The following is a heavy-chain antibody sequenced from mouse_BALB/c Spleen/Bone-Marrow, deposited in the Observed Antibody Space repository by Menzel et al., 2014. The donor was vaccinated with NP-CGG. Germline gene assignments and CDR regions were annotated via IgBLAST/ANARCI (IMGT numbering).Heavy chain of an antibody. D-gene: IGHD1-1*01. CDR3: ARSYYGNYYAMDY. Sequence: VKLVESGPELVRPGVSVKISCKSSGYTFTDYAMHWVKQSHAKSLEWIGVISTYSGNTNYNQKFKGKATMTVDKSSSTAYMELARLTSEDSAIYYCARSYYGNYYAMDYWGQGTSVTVSS. CDR2: ISTYSGNT. V-gene: IGHV1-67*01. J-gene: IGHJ4*01. CDR1: GYTFTDYA.